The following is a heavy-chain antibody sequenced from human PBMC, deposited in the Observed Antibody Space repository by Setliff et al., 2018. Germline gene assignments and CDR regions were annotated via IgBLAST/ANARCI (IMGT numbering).Heavy chain of an antibody. CDR3: ALNPSWFGELFAWFDP. CDR2: IYYSGST. V-gene: IGHV4-39*01. D-gene: IGHD3-10*01. J-gene: IGHJ5*02. CDR1: GGSISSSSYY. Sequence: SETLSLTCTVSGGSISSSSYYWGWIRQPPGKGLEWIGSIYYSGSTYYNPSLKSRVTISVDTSKNQFSLKLSSVTAADTAVYYCALNPSWFGELFAWFDPWGQGTLGTAPQ.